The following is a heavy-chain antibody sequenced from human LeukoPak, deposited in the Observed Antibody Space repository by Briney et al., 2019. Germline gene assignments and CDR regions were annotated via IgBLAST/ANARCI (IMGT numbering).Heavy chain of an antibody. CDR3: ATKGGYTRYTDY. CDR2: IYYSGST. CDR1: GGSISSYY. V-gene: IGHV4-59*04. J-gene: IGHJ4*02. D-gene: IGHD3-16*02. Sequence: PSETLSLTCTVSGGSISSYYWSWIRQPPGKGLEWIGYIYYSGSTYYNPSLKSRVTISVDTSKNQFSLKLSSVTAADTAVYYCATKGGYTRYTDYWGQGTLVTVSS.